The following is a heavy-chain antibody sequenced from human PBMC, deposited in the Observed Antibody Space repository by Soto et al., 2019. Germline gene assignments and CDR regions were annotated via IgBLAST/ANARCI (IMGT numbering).Heavy chain of an antibody. CDR3: ARQGYMEWSYFCY. J-gene: IGHJ4*01. CDR2: IYYSGST. D-gene: IGHD3-3*01. Sequence: SETLSLTCTVSGGSISSYYWSWIRQPPGKGLEWLGNIYYSGSTNYNPSLKSRVTISVDTTKNHFSLKLSSMTAADTAVCYCARQGYMEWSYFCYWERGTLVSVSS. V-gene: IGHV4-59*01. CDR1: GGSISSYY.